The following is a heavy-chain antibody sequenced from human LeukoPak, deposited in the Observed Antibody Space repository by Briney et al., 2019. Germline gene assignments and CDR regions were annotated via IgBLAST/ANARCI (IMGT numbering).Heavy chain of an antibody. J-gene: IGHJ4*02. V-gene: IGHV1-69*05. CDR1: GDTFKKYA. CDR2: IIPVFGTP. CDR3: ARGGAEAVAGSLDF. D-gene: IGHD6-19*01. Sequence: ASVKVSCKASGDTFKKYAIYWVRQAPGQGLEWLGGIIPVFGTPNYAQKFQGRVTISTDESTTTGCMQLSSLKSEDTAVYYCARGGAEAVAGSLDFWGQGTLVTVSS.